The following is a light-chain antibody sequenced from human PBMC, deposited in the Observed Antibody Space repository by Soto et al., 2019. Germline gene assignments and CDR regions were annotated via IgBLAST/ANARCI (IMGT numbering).Light chain of an antibody. CDR1: SSNIGSNT. CDR3: AAWDDSLNGRYV. CDR2: SNN. V-gene: IGLV1-44*01. J-gene: IGLJ1*01. Sequence: QSVLTQPPSASGTPGQRVTISCSGGSSNIGSNTLNWYQQLPGTAPKLLIYSNNQRPSGVPDRFSGSKSGTSASLAISGLQSEDEADYYCAAWDDSLNGRYVFGTGTKVTVL.